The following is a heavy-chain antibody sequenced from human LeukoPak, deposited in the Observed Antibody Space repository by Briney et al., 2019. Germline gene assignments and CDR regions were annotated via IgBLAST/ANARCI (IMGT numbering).Heavy chain of an antibody. CDR2: IYYSGST. Sequence: KASETLSLTCTVSGGSISSYYWSWIRQPPGKGLEWLGYIYYSGSTNYNPSLKSRVTISVDSSKNQFSLKLSSVTAADTAVYYCARTTEGGYTYDYFYYYYMDVWGKGTTVTISS. V-gene: IGHV4-59*01. CDR3: ARTTEGGYTYDYFYYYYMDV. J-gene: IGHJ6*03. CDR1: GGSISSYY. D-gene: IGHD5-18*01.